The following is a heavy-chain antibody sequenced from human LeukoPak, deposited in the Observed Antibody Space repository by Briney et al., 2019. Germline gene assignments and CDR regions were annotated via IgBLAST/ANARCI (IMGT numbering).Heavy chain of an antibody. D-gene: IGHD3-16*02. CDR1: GYTFASYY. J-gene: IGHJ4*02. Sequence: GASVKVSCKASGYTFASYYMHWVRQAPGQGLEWMGIINPSGGSTSYAQKFQGRVTMTRDTSTSTVYMELSSLRSEDTAVYYCARGRYDYVWGSYRPYYFDYWGQGTLVTVSS. CDR3: ARGRYDYVWGSYRPYYFDY. CDR2: INPSGGST. V-gene: IGHV1-46*01.